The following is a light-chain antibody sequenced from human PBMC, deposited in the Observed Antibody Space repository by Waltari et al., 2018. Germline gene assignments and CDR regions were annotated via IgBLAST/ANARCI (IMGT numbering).Light chain of an antibody. CDR1: QSASKY. J-gene: IGKJ1*01. CDR3: QQYDGYSWT. Sequence: EIVLTQSPATLSLSPGERATLSCRASQSASKYVAWYQKRHGQAPRLLIYDASNRATGVPDRFDAFGSGTDFTLTLSSLQPDDFATYYCQQYDGYSWTFGQGTKVEI. V-gene: IGKV3-11*01. CDR2: DAS.